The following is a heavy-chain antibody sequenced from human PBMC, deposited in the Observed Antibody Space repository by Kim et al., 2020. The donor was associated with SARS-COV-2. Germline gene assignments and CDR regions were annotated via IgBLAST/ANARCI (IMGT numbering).Heavy chain of an antibody. CDR2: ST. J-gene: IGHJ6*02. Sequence: STYYADSVKGRFTISRHNSKNTLYLQMNSLRAEDTAVYYCARDSSDGMDVWGQGTTVTVSS. D-gene: IGHD3-10*01. V-gene: IGHV3-53*04. CDR3: ARDSSDGMDV.